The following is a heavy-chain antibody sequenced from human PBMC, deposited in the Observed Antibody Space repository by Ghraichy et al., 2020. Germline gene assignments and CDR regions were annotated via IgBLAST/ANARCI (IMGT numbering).Heavy chain of an antibody. J-gene: IGHJ6*02. CDR1: GFTFSSYG. Sequence: GGSLRLSCAASGFTFSSYGMHWVRQAPGKGLEWVAVISYDGSNKYYADSVKGRFTISRDNSKNTLYLQMNSLRAEDTAVYYCAKGYCSSTSCPDYYYYYGMDVWGQGTTVTVSS. D-gene: IGHD2-2*01. CDR3: AKGYCSSTSCPDYYYYYGMDV. CDR2: ISYDGSNK. V-gene: IGHV3-30*18.